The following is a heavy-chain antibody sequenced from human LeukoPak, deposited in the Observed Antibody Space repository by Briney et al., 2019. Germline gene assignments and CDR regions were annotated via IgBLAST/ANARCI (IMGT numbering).Heavy chain of an antibody. J-gene: IGHJ4*02. CDR3: ARDGRRYCSSTSCYLGY. CDR1: GDTFTSYG. CDR2: ISAYNGNT. Sequence: ASVKVSCKASGDTFTSYGISWVRQALGQRLECMGWISAYNGNTNYAQKLQGRVTMTTDTSTSTAYMELRSLRSDDTAVYYCARDGRRYCSSTSCYLGYWGQGTLVTVSS. D-gene: IGHD2-2*01. V-gene: IGHV1-18*01.